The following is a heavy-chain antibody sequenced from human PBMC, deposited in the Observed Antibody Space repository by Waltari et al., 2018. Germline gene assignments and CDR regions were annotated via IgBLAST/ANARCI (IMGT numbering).Heavy chain of an antibody. Sequence: QVQLQQWGAGLLKPSETLSLTCTVSGGSFSSHYWTWIRQSPGKGLEWIGEVTRGGSTNYNPSVKSRFTISLDTSKNQFSLKMNSLTAADTAVYYCARGGDCGGDCVLGHWGQGTLVTVSS. CDR2: VTRGGST. V-gene: IGHV4-34*01. D-gene: IGHD2-21*02. CDR3: ARGGDCGGDCVLGH. J-gene: IGHJ4*02. CDR1: GGSFSSHY.